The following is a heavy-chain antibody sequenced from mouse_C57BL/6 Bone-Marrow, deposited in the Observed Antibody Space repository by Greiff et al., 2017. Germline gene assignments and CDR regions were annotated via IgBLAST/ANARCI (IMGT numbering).Heavy chain of an antibody. CDR2: IYPRSGYT. J-gene: IGHJ1*03. Sequence: QVQLQQSGAELARPGASVKLSCKASGYTFTSYGISWVKQRTGQGLEWIGEIYPRSGYTYYNEKFKGKATLTADKSSSTAYMELRSLTSEDSAVYFCARGGWLLREGWYFDVWGTGTTVTVSS. CDR3: ARGGWLLREGWYFDV. CDR1: GYTFTSYG. D-gene: IGHD2-3*01. V-gene: IGHV1-81*01.